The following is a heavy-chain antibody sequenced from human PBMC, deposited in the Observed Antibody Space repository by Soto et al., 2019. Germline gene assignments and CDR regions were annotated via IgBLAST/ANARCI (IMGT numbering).Heavy chain of an antibody. V-gene: IGHV1-69*06. Sequence: QVQLVQSGAEVKKPGSSVKVSCKTSGGTFSSYGISWVRQAPGQGLEWMGGIIPLFGTANYAQKFQGRVTIAADKCTTTAYMELSSLKSEATAVFYCARGGVQVPAGMGDYFYGMDVWGQGTAVTVSS. CDR1: GGTFSSYG. CDR2: IIPLFGTA. J-gene: IGHJ6*02. CDR3: ARGGVQVPAGMGDYFYGMDV. D-gene: IGHD2-2*01.